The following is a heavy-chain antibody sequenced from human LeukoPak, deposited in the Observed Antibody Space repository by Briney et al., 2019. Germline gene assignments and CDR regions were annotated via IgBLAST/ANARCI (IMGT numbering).Heavy chain of an antibody. J-gene: IGHJ4*02. CDR3: ARLLAYCGGGGYLGGGRVDY. V-gene: IGHV4-39*01. CDR1: GDSISSRSSY. D-gene: IGHD2-21*02. CDR2: IYCSGRT. Sequence: SDTLSLTCTVSGDSISSRSSYWAWIRQPPGKGLERIRSIYCSGRTYYITSLESRVTISVYASKNLFSLKLSSVAAADTAVYYCARLLAYCGGGGYLGGGRVDYWGQGTLVTVSS.